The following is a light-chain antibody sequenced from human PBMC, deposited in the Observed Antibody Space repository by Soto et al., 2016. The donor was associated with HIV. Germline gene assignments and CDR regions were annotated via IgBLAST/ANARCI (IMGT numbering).Light chain of an antibody. CDR1: SLRSYY. CDR3: NSRDSSGNHYV. J-gene: IGLJ1*01. Sequence: SSELTQDPAVSVALGQTVRITCQGDSLRSYYASWYQQKPGQAPVLVIYGKNNRPSGIPDRFSGSSSGNTASLTITGAQAEDEADYYCNSRDSSGNHYVFGTGTKGHRP. CDR2: GKN. V-gene: IGLV3-19*01.